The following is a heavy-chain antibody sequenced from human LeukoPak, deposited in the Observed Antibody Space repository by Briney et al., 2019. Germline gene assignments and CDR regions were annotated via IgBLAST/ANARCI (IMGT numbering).Heavy chain of an antibody. CDR2: FDPADGEP. D-gene: IGHD2-2*01. V-gene: IGHV1-24*01. CDR1: GYMFTELP. J-gene: IGHJ4*02. CDR3: AGPDCSSTSCLFEF. Sequence: GASVKVSCKVSGYMFTELPIHWVRQTPAIGLEWMGGFDPADGEPVYAKNFKDRLTMTEDTSTETAYMELRGLGSEDTAVYCTAGPDCSSTSCLFEFWGQGTLVTVSS.